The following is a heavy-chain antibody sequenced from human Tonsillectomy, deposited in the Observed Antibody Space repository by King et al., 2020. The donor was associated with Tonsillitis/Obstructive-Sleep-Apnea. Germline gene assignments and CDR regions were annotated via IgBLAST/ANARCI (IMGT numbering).Heavy chain of an antibody. CDR1: GYSFTSYW. J-gene: IGHJ5*02. D-gene: IGHD3-16*01. CDR2: IYPGDSNT. V-gene: IGHV5-51*01. CDR3: ARHGPMITFGVQPSDWFDP. Sequence: QLVQSGAEVKKPGESLKISCKGSGYSFTSYWIGWVRQMPGKGLEWMGIIYPGDSNTRYSPSFQGQVTISADKSIPTPYLQWNSLKASDTAMYYCARHGPMITFGVQPSDWFDPWGQGTLVTASS.